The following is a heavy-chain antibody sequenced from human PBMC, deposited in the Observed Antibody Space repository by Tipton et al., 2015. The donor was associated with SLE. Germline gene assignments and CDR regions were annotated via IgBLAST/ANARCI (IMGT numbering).Heavy chain of an antibody. V-gene: IGHV3-30*04. CDR2: ITYDGNDQ. CDR3: ARNAPGREAFDY. J-gene: IGHJ4*01. CDR1: GFTFSNEA. Sequence: SLRLSCAASGFTFSNEAMHWVRQAPGKGLEWVAVITYDGNDQYYADSVRGRFTSSRDNSMNTLYLLMNSLRPEDTAVYFCARNAPGREAFDYWGHGALVTVSS. D-gene: IGHD1-26*01.